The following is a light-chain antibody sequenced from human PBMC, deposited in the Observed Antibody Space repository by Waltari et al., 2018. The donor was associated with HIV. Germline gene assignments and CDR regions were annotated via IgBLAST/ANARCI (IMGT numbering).Light chain of an antibody. Sequence: QSALTQPASVSGSPGQSIPICCTGTSSAVGRYNLVSWYQQHPGKAPKRMIYEGSKRPSGVSNRFSGSKSGNTASLTISGLQAEDEADYYCCSYAGRRVFGGGTKLTVL. CDR2: EGS. CDR1: SSAVGRYNL. CDR3: CSYAGRRV. V-gene: IGLV2-23*01. J-gene: IGLJ2*01.